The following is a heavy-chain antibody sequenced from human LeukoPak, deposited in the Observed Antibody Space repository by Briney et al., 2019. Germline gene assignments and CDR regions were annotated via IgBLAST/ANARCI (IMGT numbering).Heavy chain of an antibody. CDR3: ASAPNENYFDF. CDR2: ISYDGSNK. CDR1: GVTFSSYA. J-gene: IGHJ4*02. Sequence: GRSLRLSCAASGVTFSSYAMHWVRQAPGKGLEWVAVISYDGSNKYYADSVKGRFTISRDNSKNTLYLQMNSLTAEDTAVYFCASAPNENYFDFWGQGTLVTVSS. V-gene: IGHV3-30*07.